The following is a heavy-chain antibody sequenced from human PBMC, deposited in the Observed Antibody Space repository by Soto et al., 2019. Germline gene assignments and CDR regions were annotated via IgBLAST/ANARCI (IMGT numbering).Heavy chain of an antibody. V-gene: IGHV4-39*01. CDR2: IYYSGST. CDR1: GCSISSSSYY. J-gene: IGHJ6*02. Sequence: PXETLSLTCTVSGCSISSSSYYWGWIRQPPGKGLEWIGSIYYSGSTYYNPSLKSRVTISVDTSKNQFSLKLSSVTAADTAVYYCARLPQYYYGSGDGSNAYYYGMDVWGQGTTVTVSS. CDR3: ARLPQYYYGSGDGSNAYYYGMDV. D-gene: IGHD3-10*01.